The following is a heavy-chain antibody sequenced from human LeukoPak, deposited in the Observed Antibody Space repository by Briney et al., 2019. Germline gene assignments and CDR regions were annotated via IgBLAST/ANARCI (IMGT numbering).Heavy chain of an antibody. J-gene: IGHJ4*02. CDR3: ATPYRQTYYHFWSGLDY. Sequence: ASVKVSLTSFVGTFSSHAVNWVRQAPGQELEWMGRVIPILNTANYAQKFQGRVTMTADKSTGTAYMELSSLRSEDTAVYYCATPYRQTYYHFWSGLDYWGQGTLVTVSS. CDR2: VIPILNTA. CDR1: VGTFSSHA. D-gene: IGHD3-3*01. V-gene: IGHV1-69*04.